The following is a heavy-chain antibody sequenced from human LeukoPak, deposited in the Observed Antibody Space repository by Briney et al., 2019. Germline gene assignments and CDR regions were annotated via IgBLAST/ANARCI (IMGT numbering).Heavy chain of an antibody. V-gene: IGHV4-34*01. Sequence: SETLSLTCAVYGGSFSGYYWSWIRQPPGKGLEWIGEINHSGSTNYNPSLKSRVTISVDTSKNQFSLKLSSVTAADTAVYYCARVSSSWYDTTFDYWGQGTLVTVPS. J-gene: IGHJ4*02. D-gene: IGHD6-13*01. CDR2: INHSGST. CDR3: ARVSSSWYDTTFDY. CDR1: GGSFSGYY.